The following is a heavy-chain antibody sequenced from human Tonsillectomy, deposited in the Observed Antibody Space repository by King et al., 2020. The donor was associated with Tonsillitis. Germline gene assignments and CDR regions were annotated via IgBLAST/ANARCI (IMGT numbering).Heavy chain of an antibody. CDR1: GFTFSNYG. D-gene: IGHD3-22*01. J-gene: IGHJ6*04. V-gene: IGHV3-30*02. CDR2: TRHDGNHK. CDR3: ELTRKGGYDYYYYGMDV. Sequence: VQLVESGGGVVQPGGSLRLSCAASGFTFSNYGMHWVRQAPGKGLEWVAFTRHDGNHKNYADSVKGRFTISRDNSKNTLYLEMNSLRAEDTDVYYCELTRKGGYDYYYYGMDVRGKGTTVTVAA.